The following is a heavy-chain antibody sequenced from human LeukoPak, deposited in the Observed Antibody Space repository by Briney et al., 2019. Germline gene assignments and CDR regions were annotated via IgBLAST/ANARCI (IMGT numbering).Heavy chain of an antibody. CDR2: VSAYSGNT. J-gene: IGHJ5*02. D-gene: IGHD2/OR15-2a*01. CDR1: GYTFTNYA. Sequence: ASVKGSCTASGYTFTNYAVSWLRQAPGQTLEWMGWVSAYSGNTNYAQNFHDRLTMTTDTSTSTAYMELRSLTSEDTAVYYCAREGRLMSDTTVHPWGQGTLVSVSP. V-gene: IGHV1-18*01. CDR3: AREGRLMSDTTVHP.